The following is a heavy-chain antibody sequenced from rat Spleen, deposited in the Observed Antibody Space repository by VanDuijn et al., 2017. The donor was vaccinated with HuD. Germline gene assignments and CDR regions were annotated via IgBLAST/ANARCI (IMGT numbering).Heavy chain of an antibody. Sequence: EVQLVESGGGLVQPGRSMKLSCAASGFTFSNFVMAWVRQAPTKGLEWVASISTGGGNTYYRDSVKGRFTISRDNAKNTLYLQMDSLRSEDTATYYCARPDNYRYVMDAWGQGASVTVSS. CDR3: ARPDNYRYVMDA. J-gene: IGHJ4*01. V-gene: IGHV5-25*01. D-gene: IGHD1-10*01. CDR2: ISTGGGNT. CDR1: GFTFSNFV.